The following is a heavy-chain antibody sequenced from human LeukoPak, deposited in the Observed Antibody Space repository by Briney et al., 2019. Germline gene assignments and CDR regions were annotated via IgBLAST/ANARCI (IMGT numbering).Heavy chain of an antibody. J-gene: IGHJ2*01. CDR3: ARAVKAMLYWYIDL. Sequence: PSETLSLTCTVSGGSISSGSYYWSWIRQPAGKGLEWIGRIYTSGSTNYNPSLKSRVTISVDTSKNQFSLKLSSVTAADTAVYYCARAVKAMLYWYIDLWGRGTLVTVSS. CDR2: IYTSGST. CDR1: GGSISSGSYY. D-gene: IGHD2-2*01. V-gene: IGHV4-61*02.